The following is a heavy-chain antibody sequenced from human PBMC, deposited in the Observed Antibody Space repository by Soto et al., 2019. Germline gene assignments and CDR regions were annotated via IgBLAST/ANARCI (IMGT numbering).Heavy chain of an antibody. J-gene: IGHJ4*02. CDR3: ARVRKSRYTYRSTGGTLSK. CDR1: GYTFTSYD. D-gene: IGHD1-1*01. CDR2: MNRDSGNT. Sequence: QVQLVQSGAEVKKPGASVKVSCEATGYTFTSYDFSWVRQAAGQGLEWVGWMNRDSGNTGYAQKFQGRVTMTRNTSVSTAYRERRGLTPVGTAVYYCARVRKSRYTYRSTGGTLSKWGQGTQVTVSS. V-gene: IGHV1-8*01.